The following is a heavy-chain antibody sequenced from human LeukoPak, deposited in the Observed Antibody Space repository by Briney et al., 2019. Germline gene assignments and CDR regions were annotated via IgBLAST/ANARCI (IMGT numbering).Heavy chain of an antibody. D-gene: IGHD2-15*01. CDR2: IDPSDSYT. Sequence: GESLRISCKGSGYSFTSYWISWVRQMPGKGLAWMGRIDPSDSYTNYSPSFQGHVTISADKSISTAYLQWSSLKASDTAMYYCARHEWLVAATSGYFDYWGQGTLVTVSS. CDR1: GYSFTSYW. V-gene: IGHV5-10-1*01. J-gene: IGHJ4*02. CDR3: ARHEWLVAATSGYFDY.